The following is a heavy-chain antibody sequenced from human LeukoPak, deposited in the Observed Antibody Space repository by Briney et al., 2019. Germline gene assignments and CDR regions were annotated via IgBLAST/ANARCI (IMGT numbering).Heavy chain of an antibody. D-gene: IGHD3-10*01. CDR3: ARHLGGGSVKDAFDI. CDR2: IYPGDSDT. CDR1: GYRFTSYW. V-gene: IGHV5-51*01. J-gene: IGHJ3*02. Sequence: GESLKISCKGSGYRFTSYWIGWVRQMPGKGLEWMGIIYPGDSDTRYSPSFQGQVTISADKSISTAYLQWSSLKASDTAMYYCARHLGGGSVKDAFDIWGQGTMVTVSS.